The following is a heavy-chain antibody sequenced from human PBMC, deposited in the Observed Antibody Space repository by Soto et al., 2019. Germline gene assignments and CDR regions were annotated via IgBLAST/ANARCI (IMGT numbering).Heavy chain of an antibody. CDR2: ISYSGDT. CDR3: AKGGSHWFDP. J-gene: IGHJ5*02. CDR1: VASVTSDTSY. V-gene: IGHV4-61*03. Sequence: SETLSLTCAVSVASVTSDTSYWSWIRQPPGKGLEWIGDISYSGDTNYNSSLKTRVTISSDTSKNHFPLTLSSMTAADTALYYCAKGGSHWFDPWGQGALVTVSS. D-gene: IGHD3-10*01.